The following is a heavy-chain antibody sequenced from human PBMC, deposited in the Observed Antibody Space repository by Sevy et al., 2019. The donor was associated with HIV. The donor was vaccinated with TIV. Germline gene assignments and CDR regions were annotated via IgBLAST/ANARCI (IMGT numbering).Heavy chain of an antibody. CDR1: GFTPSTYG. CDR3: ARSIGEGPLRFLECLLPGDY. Sequence: GGSLRLSCAASGFTPSTYGMLWVRRAPGKGLEWVSSISSSSDYKYYADSMKGRFTISRDNAKNSLSLQMDSLRAEDTAVYYCARSIGEGPLRFLECLLPGDYWGQGTLVTVSS. CDR2: ISSSSDYK. D-gene: IGHD3-3*01. V-gene: IGHV3-21*01. J-gene: IGHJ4*02.